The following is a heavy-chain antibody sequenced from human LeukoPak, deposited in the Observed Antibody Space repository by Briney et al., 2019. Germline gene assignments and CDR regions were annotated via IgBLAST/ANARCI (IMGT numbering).Heavy chain of an antibody. CDR2: MSWNSGSI. CDR1: GFTFDDYA. V-gene: IGHV3-9*01. CDR3: AKDAWAYCSSTSCCGGWFDP. J-gene: IGHJ5*02. D-gene: IGHD2-2*01. Sequence: PGRSLRLSCAASGFTFDDYAMHWVRQAPGKGLEWVSGMSWNSGSIGYADSVKGRFTISRDNAKNSLYLQMNSLRAEDTALYYCAKDAWAYCSSTSCCGGWFDPWGQGTLVTVSS.